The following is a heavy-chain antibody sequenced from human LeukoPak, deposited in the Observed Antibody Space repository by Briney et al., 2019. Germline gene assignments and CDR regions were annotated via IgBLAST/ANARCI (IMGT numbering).Heavy chain of an antibody. V-gene: IGHV5-51*01. CDR1: GYSFTSYW. Sequence: GESLKISCKGSGYSFTSYWIGWVRQMPGKGLEWMGIIYSGDSDTRYSPSFQGQVTISADKSISTAYLQWSSLKASDTAMYYCARAIAAAYTPLDYWGRGTLVTVSS. CDR3: ARAIAAAYTPLDY. J-gene: IGHJ4*02. D-gene: IGHD6-13*01. CDR2: IYSGDSDT.